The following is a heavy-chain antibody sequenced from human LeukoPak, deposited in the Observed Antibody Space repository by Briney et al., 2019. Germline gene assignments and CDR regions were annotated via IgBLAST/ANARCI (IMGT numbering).Heavy chain of an antibody. CDR3: ARGSGLPDSNGFHYFDY. CDR2: INPNSGAT. J-gene: IGHJ4*02. V-gene: IGHV1-2*02. Sequence: ASVKVSCKSSGYTFTSYYIHWVRHTPGQGLEWMGWINPNSGATTSAQKFHDTLTMTRDTSINTAYMELRWLRSVDTAVYLCARGSGLPDSNGFHYFDYWGQGTLVTVSS. CDR1: GYTFTSYY. D-gene: IGHD3-22*01.